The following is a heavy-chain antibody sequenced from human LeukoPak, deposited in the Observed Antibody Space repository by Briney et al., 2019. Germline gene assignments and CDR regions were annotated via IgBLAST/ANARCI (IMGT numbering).Heavy chain of an antibody. D-gene: IGHD3-22*01. Sequence: PGGSLRLSCAASGFTFSSYAMHWVRQASGKGLEWVAVISYDGSNKYYADSVKGRFTISRDNSKNTLYLQMNSLRAEDTAVYYCARDWGEVITTPSDYWGQGTLVTVSS. CDR3: ARDWGEVITTPSDY. J-gene: IGHJ4*02. CDR2: ISYDGSNK. V-gene: IGHV3-30-3*01. CDR1: GFTFSSYA.